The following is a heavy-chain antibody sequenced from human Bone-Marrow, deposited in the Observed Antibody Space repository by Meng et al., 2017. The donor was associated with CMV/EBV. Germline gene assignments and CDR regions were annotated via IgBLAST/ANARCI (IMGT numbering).Heavy chain of an antibody. CDR3: AKGFDFWSGYYDGY. Sequence: GESLKISCAASGFTFSSYSMNWVRQAPGKGLEWVSSISSSSSYIYYADSVKGRFTISRDNSKNTLYLQMNSLRAEDTAVYYCAKGFDFWSGYYDGYWGQGTLVTVSS. V-gene: IGHV3-21*01. CDR2: ISSSSSYI. J-gene: IGHJ4*02. CDR1: GFTFSSYS. D-gene: IGHD3-3*01.